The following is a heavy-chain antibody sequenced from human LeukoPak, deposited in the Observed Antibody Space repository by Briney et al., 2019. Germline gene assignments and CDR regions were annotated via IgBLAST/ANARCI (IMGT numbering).Heavy chain of an antibody. J-gene: IGHJ6*03. D-gene: IGHD3-16*02. CDR1: GGSISSYY. CDR3: ARLSPYYYHYMDV. CDR2: IYYSGST. Sequence: SETLSLTCTVSGGSISSYYWSWIRQPPGKGLEWIGYIYYSGSTNYNPSLKSRVTISVDTSKNQFSLKLSSVTAADTAVYYCARLSPYYYHYMDVWGKGTTVTVSS. V-gene: IGHV4-59*01.